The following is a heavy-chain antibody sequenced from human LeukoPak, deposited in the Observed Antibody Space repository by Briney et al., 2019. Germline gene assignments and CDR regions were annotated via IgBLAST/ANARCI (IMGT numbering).Heavy chain of an antibody. CDR2: ISSSGSTI. D-gene: IGHD3-10*02. Sequence: PGGSLRLSCAAPGFTFSNYWMLWARQAPGKGLEWVSYISSSGSTIYYADSVKGRFTISRDNAKNSLYLQMNSLRAEDTAVYYCAELGITMIGGVWGKGTTVTISS. J-gene: IGHJ6*04. CDR1: GFTFSNYW. CDR3: AELGITMIGGV. V-gene: IGHV3-48*04.